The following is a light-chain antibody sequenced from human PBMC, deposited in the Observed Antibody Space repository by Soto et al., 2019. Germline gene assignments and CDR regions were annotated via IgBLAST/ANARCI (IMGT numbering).Light chain of an antibody. CDR1: SSNIGSNY. Sequence: QSVLTQPPSASGTPGQRVTISCSGSSSNIGSNYVYWYQQVPGTAPKLLIYRNNQRPSGLPDRFSGSKSGTPASLAISGLRSEDEADYYCAAWDDSLSAWVFGGGTKVTVL. CDR2: RNN. V-gene: IGLV1-47*01. J-gene: IGLJ3*02. CDR3: AAWDDSLSAWV.